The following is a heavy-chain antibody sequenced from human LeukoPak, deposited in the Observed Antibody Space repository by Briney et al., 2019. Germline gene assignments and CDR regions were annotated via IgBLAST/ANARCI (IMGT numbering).Heavy chain of an antibody. CDR3: AKSVDFDYGDYYFDY. J-gene: IGHJ4*02. V-gene: IGHV3-43*02. CDR2: MSGDATST. CDR1: GFTFSSFA. D-gene: IGHD4-17*01. Sequence: GGSLRLSCAASGFTFSSFAMNWVRQAPGKGLEWVSTMSGDATSTYYADSVKGRFTISRDNSKNSPYLQMNSLRTEDTAFYYCAKSVDFDYGDYYFDYWGQGTLVTVSS.